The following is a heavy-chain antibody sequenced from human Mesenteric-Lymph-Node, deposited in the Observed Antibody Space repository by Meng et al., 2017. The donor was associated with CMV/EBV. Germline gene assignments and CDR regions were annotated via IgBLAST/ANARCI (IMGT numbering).Heavy chain of an antibody. V-gene: IGHV4-34*01. D-gene: IGHD2-2*01. CDR1: GESLTSYY. Sequence: LHCSVYGESLTSYYWSWIRRPPGKGLEWIRKINNSGSSNYNPAIKSRVTISLDTSKNHLSLKLTSVTAADTAVYYCALDRYQLPLRYWGQGALVTVSS. CDR2: INNSGSS. CDR3: ALDRYQLPLRY. J-gene: IGHJ4*02.